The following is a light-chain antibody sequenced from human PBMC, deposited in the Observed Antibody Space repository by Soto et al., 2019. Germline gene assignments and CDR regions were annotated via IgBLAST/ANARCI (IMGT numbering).Light chain of an antibody. V-gene: IGKV1-5*03. CDR2: KVS. J-gene: IGKJ4*01. CDR1: QSISPW. CDR3: QQYKIYPVT. Sequence: DIQMTQSPSNLSSSIGDRVTITCRASQSISPWLAWYQQKPGKSPKLLIYKVSNLESGVPSRFSGSGSRTECTLTISSLQPDDFASYYCQQYKIYPVTLGGGTRVEIK.